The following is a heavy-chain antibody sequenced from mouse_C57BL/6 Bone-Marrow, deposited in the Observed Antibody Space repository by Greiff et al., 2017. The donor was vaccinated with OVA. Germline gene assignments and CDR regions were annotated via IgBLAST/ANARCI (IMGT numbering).Heavy chain of an antibody. D-gene: IGHD1-3*01. J-gene: IGHJ2*01. Sequence: QVQLQQPGAELVKPGASVKMSCKASGYTFTSYCITWVKQRPGQGLEWIGDIYPGSGSTNYNEKFKSKATLTVDTSSSTAYMQLSSWTSEDLSVYYCARGANWYVYWGQGTTLTVSS. V-gene: IGHV1-55*01. CDR2: IYPGSGST. CDR1: GYTFTSYC. CDR3: ARGANWYVY.